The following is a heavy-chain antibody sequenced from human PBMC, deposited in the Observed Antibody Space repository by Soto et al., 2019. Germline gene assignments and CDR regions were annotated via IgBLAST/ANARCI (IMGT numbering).Heavy chain of an antibody. CDR1: GFTFSSYA. CDR2: ISGSGGST. Sequence: GGSLRLSCTASGFTFSSYAMSWVRQAPGKGLERVSAISGSGGSTYHADSVKGRFTISRDNSKTTLFLQMNSLRADDTAIYYCGRGLGGGWYYFDYWGQGTLVSVSS. J-gene: IGHJ4*02. CDR3: GRGLGGGWYYFDY. V-gene: IGHV3-23*01. D-gene: IGHD6-19*01.